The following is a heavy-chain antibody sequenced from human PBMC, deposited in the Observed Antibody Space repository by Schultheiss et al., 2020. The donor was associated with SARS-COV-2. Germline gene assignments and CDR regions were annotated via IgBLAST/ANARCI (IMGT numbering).Heavy chain of an antibody. CDR2: IIPIFGTA. J-gene: IGHJ4*02. CDR3: ASPTPDYYDSSGYYLAFYFDY. Sequence: SVKVSCKTSGYTFTGSGFTWVRQAPGQGLEWVGWIIPIFGTANYAQKFQGRVTITADESTSTAYMELSSLRSEDTAVYYCASPTPDYYDSSGYYLAFYFDYWGQGTLVTVSS. CDR1: GYTFTGSG. V-gene: IGHV1-69*13. D-gene: IGHD3-22*01.